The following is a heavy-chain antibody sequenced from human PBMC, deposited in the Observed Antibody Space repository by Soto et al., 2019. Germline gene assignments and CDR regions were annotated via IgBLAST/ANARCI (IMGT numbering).Heavy chain of an antibody. V-gene: IGHV4-59*08. CDR1: GGSVSDLY. D-gene: IGHD3-10*01. CDR3: ARHFPPLHSGSLYFDL. CDR2: IYYSGST. J-gene: IGHJ4*02. Sequence: QVQLQESGPGLVKPSETLSLTCTVSGGSVSDLYWTWIRQPPGKGLEWIGFIYYSGSTIYNPSLKSRVTISIDTSQNQFSLKLSSMTAADTAVYYCARHFPPLHSGSLYFDLWGQGTLVTVSS.